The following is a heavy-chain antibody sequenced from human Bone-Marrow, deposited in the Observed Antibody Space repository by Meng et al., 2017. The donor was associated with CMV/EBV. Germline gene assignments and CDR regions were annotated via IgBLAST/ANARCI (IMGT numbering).Heavy chain of an antibody. CDR3: VKDFWSVHWWFH. V-gene: IGHV3-30*02. J-gene: IGHJ4*02. CDR2: LLPNGNNK. CDR1: GFRFSEFG. Sequence: GGSLRLSCAASGFRFSEFGMHWVRRAPGKGMEWVAFLLPNGNNKKYGDSVKGRFTISRDNSKNMVYLQMNSLREEDTAVYYCVKDFWSVHWWFHWGQGTLVTVSS. D-gene: IGHD3-3*01.